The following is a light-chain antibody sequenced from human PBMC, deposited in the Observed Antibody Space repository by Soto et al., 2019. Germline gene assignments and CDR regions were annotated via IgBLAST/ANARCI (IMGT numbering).Light chain of an antibody. V-gene: IGKV3-11*01. Sequence: EIVLTQSPATLSLSPGERATLSCRASQSVSRYLAWYQQKPGQAPRLLIYDASNRATGIPARFSGSGSRTDFTLTISSLEPEDFEVYYCRQRSNWPRTFGGGTKLEIK. CDR1: QSVSRY. CDR2: DAS. J-gene: IGKJ4*01. CDR3: RQRSNWPRT.